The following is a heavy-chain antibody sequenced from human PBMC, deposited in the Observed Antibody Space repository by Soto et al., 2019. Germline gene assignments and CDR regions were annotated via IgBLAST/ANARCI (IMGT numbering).Heavy chain of an antibody. D-gene: IGHD2-15*01. V-gene: IGHV1-69*01. J-gene: IGHJ5*02. CDR2: IIPIFGTA. CDR1: GGTFSSYA. CDR3: ARVRGAYCSGGSCYNPDWFDP. Sequence: QVQLVQSGAEVKKPGSSVKVSCKASGGTFSSYAISWVRQAPGQGLEWMGGIIPIFGTANYAQKFQGRVKSTADQSTGPGYMELGSLRSWGTAVYFCARVRGAYCSGGSCYNPDWFDPWGQGTLVTVSS.